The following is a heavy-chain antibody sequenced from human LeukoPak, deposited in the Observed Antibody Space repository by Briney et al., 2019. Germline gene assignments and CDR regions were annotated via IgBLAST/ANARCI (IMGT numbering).Heavy chain of an antibody. CDR1: GFTFSSDA. D-gene: IGHD6-13*01. J-gene: IGHJ6*02. Sequence: GGSLRLCCAASGFTFSSDAMSWVRQAPGKGLEWVSAISGSGGSTYYADSVKGRFTISRDNSKNTLYLRMNSLRAEDTAVYYCAKTGYSSSWYGYYYGMDVWGQGTTVTISS. CDR3: AKTGYSSSWYGYYYGMDV. CDR2: ISGSGGST. V-gene: IGHV3-23*01.